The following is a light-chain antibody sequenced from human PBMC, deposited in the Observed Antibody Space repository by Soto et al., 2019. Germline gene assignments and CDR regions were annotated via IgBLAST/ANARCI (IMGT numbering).Light chain of an antibody. J-gene: IGLJ1*01. CDR2: EGS. V-gene: IGLV2-23*01. Sequence: QSVLTQPASVSGSPGQSITISFTGTSSDVGGYNYASWYQQHPGKAPKLMIYEGSKRPSGVSNRFSGSKSGNTASLTISGLQAEDEADYYCCSYAGSSTYVFGTGTKVTVL. CDR3: CSYAGSSTYV. CDR1: SSDVGGYNY.